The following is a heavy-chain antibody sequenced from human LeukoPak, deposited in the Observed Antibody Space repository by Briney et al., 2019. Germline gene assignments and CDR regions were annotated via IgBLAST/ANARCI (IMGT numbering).Heavy chain of an antibody. D-gene: IGHD5-18*01. CDR2: ISYDGSKK. V-gene: IGHV3-30*18. CDR1: GFTFSTYG. Sequence: GGSLRLSCAASGFTFSTYGMQWVRQAPGKGLEWVALISYDGSKKYYADSVKGRFTISRDNSESTLYLQMNSLRPEDTAVYHYAKGGQQWRTFDVLDIWGQGTVVTVSS. CDR3: AKGGQQWRTFDVLDI. J-gene: IGHJ3*02.